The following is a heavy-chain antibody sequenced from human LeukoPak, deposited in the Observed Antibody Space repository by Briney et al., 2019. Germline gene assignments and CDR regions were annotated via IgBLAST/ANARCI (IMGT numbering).Heavy chain of an antibody. CDR3: ARDVHGDYGSGWFDP. J-gene: IGHJ5*02. D-gene: IGHD4-17*01. V-gene: IGHV1-69*05. CDR1: GGTFNISA. CDR2: IMPLFGTA. Sequence: SVKVSCKTSGGTFNISAISWVRQAPGQGLEWLGGIMPLFGTAGYAQKFQGRVTITKDESTRTVYLELTSLKSDDTAVYYCARDVHGDYGSGWFDPWGQGTLVSVSS.